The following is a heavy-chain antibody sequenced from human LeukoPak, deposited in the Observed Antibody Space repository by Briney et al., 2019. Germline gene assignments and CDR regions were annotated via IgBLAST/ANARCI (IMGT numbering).Heavy chain of an antibody. D-gene: IGHD3-22*01. Sequence: ASVKVSCKASGGTFSSYAISWVRQAPGQGLEWMGGIIPIFGTANYAQKFQGRVTITADESTSTAYMELSSLRSEDTAVYYCAREPHYDSSGYYHFDYWGQGTLVTVSS. CDR3: AREPHYDSSGYYHFDY. CDR1: GGTFSSYA. V-gene: IGHV1-69*13. J-gene: IGHJ4*02. CDR2: IIPIFGTA.